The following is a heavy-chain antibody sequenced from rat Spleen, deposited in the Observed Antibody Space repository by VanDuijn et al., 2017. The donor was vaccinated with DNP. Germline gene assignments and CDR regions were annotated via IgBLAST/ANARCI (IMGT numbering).Heavy chain of an antibody. D-gene: IGHD1-2*01. J-gene: IGHJ3*01. Sequence: EVQLVESGGGLVQPGRSLKLSCAASGFTFSNYDMAWVRQAPTKGLEWVASISPSGGSTYYRDSVKGRFTVSRDNTKSILFLQVDSLRSEDTATYYCTTGYSRRFAYWGRGTLVTVSS. CDR1: GFTFSNYD. CDR2: ISPSGGST. CDR3: TTGYSRRFAY. V-gene: IGHV5-27*01.